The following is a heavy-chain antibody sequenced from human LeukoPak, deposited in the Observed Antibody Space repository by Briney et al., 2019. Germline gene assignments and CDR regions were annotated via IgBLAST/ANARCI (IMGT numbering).Heavy chain of an antibody. Sequence: PSQTLSLTCVISGVSVSSNSAACNWIRQSPSRGLEWLGRTYYRSKWYNDYAVSVKSRITITPDTSKNQFSLQLNSVTPEDTAVYFCAREGTVGASPFDCWGQGTLVTVSS. CDR3: AREGTVGASPFDC. CDR2: TYYRSKWYN. J-gene: IGHJ4*02. CDR1: GVSVSSNSAA. V-gene: IGHV6-1*01. D-gene: IGHD1-26*01.